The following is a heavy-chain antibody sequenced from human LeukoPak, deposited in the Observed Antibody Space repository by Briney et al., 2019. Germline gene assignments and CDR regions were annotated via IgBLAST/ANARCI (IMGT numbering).Heavy chain of an antibody. CDR1: GYSMGTYY. CDR3: ARAYDSSQSPTSGHGPDAFDV. J-gene: IGHJ3*01. V-gene: IGHV4-4*07. CDR2: IHTSGTT. D-gene: IGHD3-22*01. Sequence: SETLSLTCTVTGYSMGTYYWSFIRQPAGKGLEWIGRIHTSGTTWYNASLKSRVTMSIDASNNQFSLRLTSVAAADTAVYYCARAYDSSQSPTSGHGPDAFDVWGQGTMVTVSS.